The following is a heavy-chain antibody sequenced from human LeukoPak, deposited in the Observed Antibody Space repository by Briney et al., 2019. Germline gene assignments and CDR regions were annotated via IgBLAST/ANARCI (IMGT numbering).Heavy chain of an antibody. D-gene: IGHD5-18*01. V-gene: IGHV1-2*02. CDR3: ARGAYSYGQLVVYYFDY. CDR1: GYTFTGYY. Sequence: ASVKVSCKASGYTFTGYYMHWVRQAPGRGLEWMGWINPNSGGTNYAQKFQGRVTMTRDTSISTAYMELSRLRSDDTAVYYCARGAYSYGQLVVYYFDYWGQGTLVTVSS. J-gene: IGHJ4*02. CDR2: INPNSGGT.